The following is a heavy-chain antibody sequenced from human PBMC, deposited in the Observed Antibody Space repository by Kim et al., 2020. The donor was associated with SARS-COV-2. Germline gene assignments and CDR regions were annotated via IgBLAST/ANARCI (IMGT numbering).Heavy chain of an antibody. CDR1: GFTFDNYV. Sequence: GGSLRLSCAASGFTFDNYVMTWVRQAPGKGLERVSGISTSGDSTYYADSVKGRFTISRDNSRNKVYLQMNNLRAEDTAIYYCAKKYLALDGSDPFDSWGQGTLVTVSS. CDR3: AKKYLALDGSDPFDS. CDR2: ISTSGDST. D-gene: IGHD1-1*01. J-gene: IGHJ4*02. V-gene: IGHV3-23*01.